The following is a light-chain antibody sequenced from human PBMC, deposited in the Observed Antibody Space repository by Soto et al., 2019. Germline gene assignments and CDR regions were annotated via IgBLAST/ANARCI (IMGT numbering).Light chain of an antibody. CDR3: QQYNNYSGT. CDR2: KAS. V-gene: IGKV1-5*03. J-gene: IGKJ2*01. Sequence: DIQMTQSPSTLSASVGDRVTITCRANQSITSWLAWYQQKPGKAPKLLIYKASSLESGVPSRFSGSGSGTEFTLTISSLQPADFATYYCQQYNNYSGTFGQGTKLEIK. CDR1: QSITSW.